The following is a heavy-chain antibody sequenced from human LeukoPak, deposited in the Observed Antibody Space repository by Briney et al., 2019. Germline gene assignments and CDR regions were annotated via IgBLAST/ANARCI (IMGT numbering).Heavy chain of an antibody. J-gene: IGHJ6*02. CDR2: ISGSGGST. V-gene: IGHV3-23*01. CDR3: AEDSPIKGYSMGF. Sequence: GGSLSLSCAASGFTFSSYALTGVRQAPGKGWEWVSGISGSGGSTYYEASVKGRFTISRDNSKNTLYLQMNSLRAEDTAVYYCAEDSPIKGYSMGFWGQGTTVTVSS. CDR1: GFTFSSYA.